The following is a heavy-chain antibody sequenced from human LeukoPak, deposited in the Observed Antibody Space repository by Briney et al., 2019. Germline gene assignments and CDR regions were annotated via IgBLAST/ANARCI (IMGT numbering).Heavy chain of an antibody. J-gene: IGHJ4*02. Sequence: PSETLSLTCAVYGGSFSGYYWSWIRQPPGKGLEWIGEINHSGSTNYNPSLKSRVTISVDTSKNQFSLKLSSVTAADTAVYYCASYYYGSGSYGYWGQGTLVIVSS. D-gene: IGHD3-10*01. V-gene: IGHV4-34*01. CDR3: ASYYYGSGSYGY. CDR1: GGSFSGYY. CDR2: INHSGST.